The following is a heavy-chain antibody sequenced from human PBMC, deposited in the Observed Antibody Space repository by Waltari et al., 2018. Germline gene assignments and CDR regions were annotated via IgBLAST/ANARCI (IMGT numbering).Heavy chain of an antibody. CDR2: VNSDGSNT. J-gene: IGHJ4*02. D-gene: IGHD6-19*01. CDR1: GFSLSDRW. CDR3: VAATPSSDK. Sequence: EVELVESGGGLVQPGGSLRLYCEVSGFSLSDRWMHWVRQTPEKGLVWVARVNSDGSNTAYADSVRGRFIISRDTARNTLFLQMSSVRVDDTALYYCVAATPSSDKWGQGTLVTVSS. V-gene: IGHV3-74*01.